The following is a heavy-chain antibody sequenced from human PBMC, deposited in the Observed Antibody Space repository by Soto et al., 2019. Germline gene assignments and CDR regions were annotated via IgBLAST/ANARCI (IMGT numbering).Heavy chain of an antibody. CDR1: GGTFSSYA. CDR3: ARSRRYSRSYGWFDA. J-gene: IGHJ5*02. D-gene: IGHD6-13*01. V-gene: IGHV1-69*13. Sequence: ASVKVSCKASGGTFSSYAISWVRQAPGQGLEWMGGIIPIFGTANYAQKFQGRVTITADESTSTAYMELSSLRSEDTAVYYCARSRRYSRSYGWFDAWGQGTPVTVSS. CDR2: IIPIFGTA.